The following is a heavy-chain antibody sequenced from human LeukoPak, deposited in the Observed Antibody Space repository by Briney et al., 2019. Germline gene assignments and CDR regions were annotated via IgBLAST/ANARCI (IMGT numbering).Heavy chain of an antibody. Sequence: PSGTLSLTCTVSGGSISPYYWSWIRQPLGKGLEWIGYIYYSGSTNYNPSLKSRVTISVDTSKNQFSLKLSSVTAADTAVYYCARHALYSSIIRNYYYGMDVWGQGTTVTVSS. D-gene: IGHD5-18*01. V-gene: IGHV4-59*08. J-gene: IGHJ6*02. CDR3: ARHALYSSIIRNYYYGMDV. CDR2: IYYSGST. CDR1: GGSISPYY.